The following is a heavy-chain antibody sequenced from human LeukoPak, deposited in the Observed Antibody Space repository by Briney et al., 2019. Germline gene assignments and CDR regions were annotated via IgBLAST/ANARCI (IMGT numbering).Heavy chain of an antibody. V-gene: IGHV1-2*02. CDR2: INPNSGGT. D-gene: IGHD3-22*01. CDR3: ARDRYYDSSGYTFDN. J-gene: IGHJ4*02. Sequence: ASVKVSCKASGYTFTGYYMHWVRQAPGQGLEWMGWINPNSGGTNYAQKFQGRVTMTRDTSISTAYMELSRLRSDDTAVYYCARDRYYDSSGYTFDNWGQGTLVTVSS. CDR1: GYTFTGYY.